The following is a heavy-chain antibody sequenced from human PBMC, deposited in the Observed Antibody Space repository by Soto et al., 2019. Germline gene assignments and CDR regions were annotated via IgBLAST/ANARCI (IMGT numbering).Heavy chain of an antibody. CDR2: IYSGGST. V-gene: IGHV3-53*02. D-gene: IGHD3-22*01. CDR1: GFTVSSNY. J-gene: IGHJ4*02. CDR3: ARDKDSSGLFDY. Sequence: EVQLVETGGGLIQPGGSLRLSCAASGFTVSSNYMSWVRQAPGKGLEWVSVIYSGGSTYYADSVKGRFTISRDNSKNTLYLQMNSLRAADTAVYYCARDKDSSGLFDYWGQGTLVTVSS.